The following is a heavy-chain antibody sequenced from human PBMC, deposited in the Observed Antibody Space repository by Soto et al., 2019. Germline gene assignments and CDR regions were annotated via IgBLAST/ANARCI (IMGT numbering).Heavy chain of an antibody. CDR2: INAGNGNT. CDR3: ARDVRDIVVVPAADGFDY. V-gene: IGHV1-3*01. Sequence: ASVKVSCKASGYTFTSYAMHWVRQAPGQRLEWMGWINAGNGNTKYSQKFQGRVTITRDTSASTAYMELSSLRSEDTAVYYCARDVRDIVVVPAADGFDYWGQGTLLTVSS. J-gene: IGHJ4*02. CDR1: GYTFTSYA. D-gene: IGHD2-2*01.